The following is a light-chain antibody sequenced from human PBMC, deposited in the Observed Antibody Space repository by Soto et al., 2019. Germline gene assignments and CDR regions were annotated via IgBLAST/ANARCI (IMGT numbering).Light chain of an antibody. CDR1: TSNIGRST. Sequence: QSVLTQPPSASGTPGQRVTISCSGSTSNIGRSTVSWYQQFPGAAPKLLIYSNTQRPLGVPVRFSGSKSDTSASLAISGLQSEDEDDYYCATWNDGVIVFGIGTKLTVL. CDR2: SNT. J-gene: IGLJ1*01. V-gene: IGLV1-44*01. CDR3: ATWNDGVIV.